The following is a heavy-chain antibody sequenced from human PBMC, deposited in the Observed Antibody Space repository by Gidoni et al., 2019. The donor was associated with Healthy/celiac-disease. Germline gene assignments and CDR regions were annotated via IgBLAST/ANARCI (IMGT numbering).Heavy chain of an antibody. Sequence: QVQLQQCGAGLLKPSETLSLTCAVYGGSFSGYYWSWIRQPPGKGLEWIGEINHSGSTNYNPSLKSRVTISVDTSKNQFSLKLSSVTAADTAVYYCARGRSYCGGDCYLSGRLDYWGQGTLVTVSS. V-gene: IGHV4-34*01. CDR1: GGSFSGYY. CDR3: ARGRSYCGGDCYLSGRLDY. J-gene: IGHJ4*02. CDR2: INHSGST. D-gene: IGHD2-21*02.